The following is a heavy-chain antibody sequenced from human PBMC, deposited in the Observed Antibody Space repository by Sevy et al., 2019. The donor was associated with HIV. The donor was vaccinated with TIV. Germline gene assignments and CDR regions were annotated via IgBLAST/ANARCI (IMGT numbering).Heavy chain of an antibody. Sequence: SETLSLTCTVSGGSISSSSYYWGWIRQPPGKGLEWIGRIYYSGSTYYNPSLKSRVTISVDTSKNQFSLKLSSVTAADTAVYYCARSGDYDFWSGYSTAVFDYWGQGTLVTVSS. CDR1: GGSISSSSYY. J-gene: IGHJ4*02. CDR3: ARSGDYDFWSGYSTAVFDY. D-gene: IGHD3-3*01. V-gene: IGHV4-39*01. CDR2: IYYSGST.